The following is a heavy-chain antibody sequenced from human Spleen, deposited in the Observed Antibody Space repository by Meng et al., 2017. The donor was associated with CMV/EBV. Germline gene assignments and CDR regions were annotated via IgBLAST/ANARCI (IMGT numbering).Heavy chain of an antibody. CDR3: ARIAAAGSGSVDY. J-gene: IGHJ4*02. CDR1: GYTFSGYY. D-gene: IGHD6-13*01. CDR2: ISAHDGNT. V-gene: IGHV1-2*02. Sequence: ASVKVSCKASGYTFSGYYMHWVRQAPGQGLEWMGLISAHDGNTNYAPKFQGRVTMTTDTSISTAYMELSRLRSDDTAVYYCARIAAAGSGSVDYWGQGTLVTVSS.